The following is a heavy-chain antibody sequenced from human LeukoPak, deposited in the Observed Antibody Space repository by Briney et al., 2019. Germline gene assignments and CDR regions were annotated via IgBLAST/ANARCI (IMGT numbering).Heavy chain of an antibody. J-gene: IGHJ4*02. V-gene: IGHV1-18*01. CDR1: GYSFSNYG. Sequence: GASVTVSCTASGYSFSNYGISWVRQAPGQGLEWMGWISGYNGNTNQAQKLQGRVTMTTDTSTSTAYMELRSLRSDDTAVYYCARDERDSCGGDCYYFDYWGQGTLVTVSS. CDR3: ARDERDSCGGDCYYFDY. CDR2: ISGYNGNT. D-gene: IGHD2-21*02.